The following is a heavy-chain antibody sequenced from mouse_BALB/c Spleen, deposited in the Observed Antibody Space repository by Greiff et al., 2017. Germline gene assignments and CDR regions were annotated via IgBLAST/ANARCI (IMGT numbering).Heavy chain of an antibody. D-gene: IGHD1-2*01. Sequence: EVQRVESGGGLVKPGGSLKLSCAASGFTFSSYAMSWVRQTPEKRLEWVASISSGGSTYYPDSVKGRFTISRDNARNILYLQMSSLRSEDTAMYYCARGGWVFDYWGQGTTLTVSS. V-gene: IGHV5-6-5*01. J-gene: IGHJ2*01. CDR2: ISSGGST. CDR1: GFTFSSYA. CDR3: ARGGWVFDY.